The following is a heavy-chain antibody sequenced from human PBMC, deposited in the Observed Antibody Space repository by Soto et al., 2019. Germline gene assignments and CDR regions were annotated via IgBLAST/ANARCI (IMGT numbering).Heavy chain of an antibody. J-gene: IGHJ6*02. CDR3: ARSVYDSSGFYQNNYYGMDV. D-gene: IGHD3-22*01. CDR2: IIPIFGTA. Sequence: GPSVKVSCKASGGTFSSYAISWVRQAPGQGLEWMGGIIPIFGTANYAQKFQGRVTITADKSTSTAYMELSSLRSEDTAVYYCARSVYDSSGFYQNNYYGMDVWGQGTTVTVSS. V-gene: IGHV1-69*06. CDR1: GGTFSSYA.